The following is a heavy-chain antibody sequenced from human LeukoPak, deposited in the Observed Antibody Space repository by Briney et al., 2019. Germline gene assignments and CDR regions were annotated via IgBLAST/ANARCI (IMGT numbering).Heavy chain of an antibody. V-gene: IGHV3-33*01. J-gene: IGHJ4*02. CDR2: IWYDGSNK. Sequence: GRSLRLSCAASGFTFSSYGMHWVRQAPGKGLEWVAVIWYDGSNKYYADSVKGRFTISRDNSKNTLYLQMNSLRAEDTAVYYCARDIAVSGNYFDYWGQGTLVTVSS. D-gene: IGHD6-19*01. CDR1: GFTFSSYG. CDR3: ARDIAVSGNYFDY.